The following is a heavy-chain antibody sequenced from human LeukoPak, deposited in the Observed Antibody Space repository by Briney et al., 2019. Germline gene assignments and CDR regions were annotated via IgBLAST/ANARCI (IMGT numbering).Heavy chain of an antibody. D-gene: IGHD2-15*01. CDR2: ISGSGGST. J-gene: IGHJ4*02. CDR3: ARDSCSGGSCFNFDY. V-gene: IGHV3-23*01. Sequence: GGSLRLSCAASGFTFSSYAMSWVRQAPGKGLEWVSAISGSGGSTYYADSVKGRFTISRDNSKNTLYLQMNSLRAEDTAVYYCARDSCSGGSCFNFDYWGQGALVTVSS. CDR1: GFTFSSYA.